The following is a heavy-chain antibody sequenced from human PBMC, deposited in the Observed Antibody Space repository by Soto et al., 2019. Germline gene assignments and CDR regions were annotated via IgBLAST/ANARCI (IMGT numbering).Heavy chain of an antibody. CDR2: IWFDGSNK. V-gene: IGHV3-33*01. Sequence: GGSLRLSCAASGLTFSHYGMQWVRQAPGRGLEWVAVIWFDGSNKFCADSVKGRFTISRDNSNNMLYLQMNSLRAEDTAFYYCARSENFGSSCSYYRDAFDICGQGTMVTVS. D-gene: IGHD1-26*01. CDR3: ARSENFGSSCSYYRDAFDI. J-gene: IGHJ3*02. CDR1: GLTFSHYG.